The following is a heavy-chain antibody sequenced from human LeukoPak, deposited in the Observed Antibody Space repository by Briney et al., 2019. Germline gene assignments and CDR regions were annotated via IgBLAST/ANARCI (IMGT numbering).Heavy chain of an antibody. Sequence: RGTLRLSCAASGFTFSSYGMHWVRQAPGKGLEWVAFIRYDGSNKYYADSVKGRFTISRDNSKNTLYLQMNSLRAEDTAVYYCAKDGVKYYYDSSGYYWNAFDIWGQGTMVTVSS. D-gene: IGHD3-22*01. CDR1: GFTFSSYG. CDR2: IRYDGSNK. V-gene: IGHV3-30*02. J-gene: IGHJ3*02. CDR3: AKDGVKYYYDSSGYYWNAFDI.